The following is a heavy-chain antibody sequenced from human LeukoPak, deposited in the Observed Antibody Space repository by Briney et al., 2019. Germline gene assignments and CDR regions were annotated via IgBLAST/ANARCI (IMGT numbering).Heavy chain of an antibody. CDR3: ARWGGTTMDPRSP. D-gene: IGHD1-1*01. Sequence: PGGSLRLSCAASGFTFSSYEMNWVRQAPGKGLEWVSYISTGGSTIYYADSVKGRFTTSRVNAKNSLYLQTNSLRAEDTAVYYCARWGGTTMDPRSPWGQGTLVTVSS. V-gene: IGHV3-48*03. J-gene: IGHJ5*02. CDR1: GFTFSSYE. CDR2: ISTGGSTI.